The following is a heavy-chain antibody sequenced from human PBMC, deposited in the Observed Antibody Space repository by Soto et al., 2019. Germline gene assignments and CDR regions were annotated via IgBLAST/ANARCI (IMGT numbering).Heavy chain of an antibody. CDR1: GFNFRSYA. J-gene: IGHJ6*02. CDR2: ISASGSTT. D-gene: IGHD3-22*01. Sequence: GGSLRLSCAASGFNFRSYAMSWVRQAPGKGLEWVSIISASGSTTYYTDSVKGRFTISRDNSKDTLFVQMNSLRAEDTAVYYCAQGDYYDSSGYYRDSYYYYYGMDVWGQGTTVTVSS. CDR3: AQGDYYDSSGYYRDSYYYYYGMDV. V-gene: IGHV3-23*01.